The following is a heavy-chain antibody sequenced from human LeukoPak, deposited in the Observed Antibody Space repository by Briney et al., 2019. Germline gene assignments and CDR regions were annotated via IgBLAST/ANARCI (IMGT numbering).Heavy chain of an antibody. D-gene: IGHD3-22*01. CDR1: GYTFTSYY. J-gene: IGHJ4*02. Sequence: ASVKVSCKASGYTFTSYYMHWVRQAPGQGLEWMGIIIPSGGSTSYAQKFQGRVTMTRDTSTSTVYMELSSLRSEDTAVYYCARRPYYYDSSGPFDYWGQGTLVTVSS. V-gene: IGHV1-46*01. CDR3: ARRPYYYDSSGPFDY. CDR2: IIPSGGST.